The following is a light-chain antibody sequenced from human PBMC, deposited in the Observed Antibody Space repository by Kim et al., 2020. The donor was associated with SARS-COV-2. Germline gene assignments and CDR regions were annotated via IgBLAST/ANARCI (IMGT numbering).Light chain of an antibody. Sequence: GQSVTISCNGGSYDIGAYDYVAWYQQYPGKAPKLILYDVINRPSGVPDRFSGSKSVYTASLTVSGLQAEDEADYYCSSYAGRKTLIFGGGTQLTVL. CDR1: SYDIGAYDY. J-gene: IGLJ2*01. CDR2: DVI. CDR3: SSYAGRKTLI. V-gene: IGLV2-8*01.